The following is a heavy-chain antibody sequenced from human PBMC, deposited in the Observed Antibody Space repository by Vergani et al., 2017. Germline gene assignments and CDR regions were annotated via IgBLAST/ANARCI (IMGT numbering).Heavy chain of an antibody. CDR3: ASGRGGCSGGSCPVPADAFDI. CDR2: INSDGSST. Sequence: EVQLVESGGGLVQPGGSLRLSCAASGFTFSSYWMHWVRQAPGKGLVWVSRINSDGSSTRYADSVKGRFTISRDKAKNSLYLQINSLRAEETAVYYCASGRGGCSGGSCPVPADAFDIWGQGTMVTVSS. J-gene: IGHJ3*02. V-gene: IGHV3-74*01. CDR1: GFTFSSYW. D-gene: IGHD2-15*01.